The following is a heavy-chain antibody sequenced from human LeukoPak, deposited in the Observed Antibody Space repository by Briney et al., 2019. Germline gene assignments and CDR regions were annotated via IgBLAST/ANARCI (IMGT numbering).Heavy chain of an antibody. Sequence: ASVKVSCKASGYIFTSYYMHWVRQAPGQGLECMGWINPNSGGTNYAQKFQGRVTMTRDTSISTAYMELSRLRSDDTAVYYCVRNDWNYEENWFDPWGQGTLVTVSS. CDR3: VRNDWNYEENWFDP. V-gene: IGHV1-2*02. CDR2: INPNSGGT. CDR1: GYIFTSYY. D-gene: IGHD1-7*01. J-gene: IGHJ5*02.